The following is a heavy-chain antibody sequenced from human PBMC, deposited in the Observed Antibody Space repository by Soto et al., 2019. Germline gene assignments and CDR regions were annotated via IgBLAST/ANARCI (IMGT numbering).Heavy chain of an antibody. V-gene: IGHV3-30-3*01. CDR2: ISYDGSNK. D-gene: IGHD3-9*01. CDR3: ARVSLPTYYDILTGYYKTSGMDV. Sequence: PGGSLRLSCAASGFTFSSYTMHWVRQAPGKGLEWVAVISYDGSNKYYADSVKGRFTISRDNSKNTLYLQINSLRAEDTAVYYCARVSLPTYYDILTGYYKTSGMDVWGQGTTVTVSS. CDR1: GFTFSSYT. J-gene: IGHJ6*02.